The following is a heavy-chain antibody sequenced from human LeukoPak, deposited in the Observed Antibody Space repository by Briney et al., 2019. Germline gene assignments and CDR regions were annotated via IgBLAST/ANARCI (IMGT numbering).Heavy chain of an antibody. CDR1: GGSLSNNNW. Sequence: PPETLSLTSSVSGGSLSNNNWWSGVPQSPGKGREGFGKFYHSGATHTNPSPKSRATISVDKSKNQYSLKLNSVTAADTAVYYCAIKPPSGWFGTGWLDPWGQGTLVTVSS. CDR2: FYHSGAT. D-gene: IGHD3-10*01. J-gene: IGHJ5*02. V-gene: IGHV4-4*03. CDR3: AIKPPSGWFGTGWLDP.